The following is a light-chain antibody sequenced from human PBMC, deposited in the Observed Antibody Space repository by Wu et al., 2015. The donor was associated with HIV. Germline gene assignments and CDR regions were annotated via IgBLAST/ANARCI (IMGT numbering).Light chain of an antibody. Sequence: EVVLTQSPGILSLSPGERATLSCRASQSVSSSYLAWYQQKPGQAPRLLISGASSRATGIPDRFSGSGSGTDFTLTISRLEPEDFAVYYCQQYGSSPYTFGQGTKLEIK. V-gene: IGKV3-20*01. CDR3: QQYGSSPYT. CDR1: QSVSSSY. J-gene: IGKJ2*01. CDR2: GAS.